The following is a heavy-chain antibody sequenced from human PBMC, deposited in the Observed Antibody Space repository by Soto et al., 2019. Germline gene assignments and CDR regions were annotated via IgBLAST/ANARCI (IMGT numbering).Heavy chain of an antibody. J-gene: IGHJ3*02. CDR2: INPNSGGT. V-gene: IGHV1-2*04. CDR1: GYTFTGYY. CDR3: ASVGGLYYSFDI. Sequence: ASVKISCKASGYTFTGYYMHWVRQAPGQGLEWMGWINPNSGGTNYAQKFQGWVNMTRDISISTAYMELSRLRSDDTGVYYCASVGGLYYSFDIWGKGTMVTVSS. D-gene: IGHD2-21*01.